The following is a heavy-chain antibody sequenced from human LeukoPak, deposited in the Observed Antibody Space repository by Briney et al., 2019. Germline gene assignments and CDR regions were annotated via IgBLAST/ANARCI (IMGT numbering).Heavy chain of an antibody. Sequence: SETLPLTCTVSGGSISSYYWSWIRQPAGKGLEWIGRIYTSGSTNYNPSLKSRVTMSVDTSKNQFSLKLSSVTAADTAVYYCARSTSGWSSYYGMDVWGQGTTVTVSS. J-gene: IGHJ6*02. CDR3: ARSTSGWSSYYGMDV. D-gene: IGHD6-19*01. V-gene: IGHV4-4*07. CDR2: IYTSGST. CDR1: GGSISSYY.